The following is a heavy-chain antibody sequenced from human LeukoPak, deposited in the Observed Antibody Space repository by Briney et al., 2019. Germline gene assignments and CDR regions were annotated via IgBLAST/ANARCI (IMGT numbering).Heavy chain of an antibody. CDR1: GFNFSDYY. D-gene: IGHD3-10*01. CDR2: ISSSGSTI. J-gene: IGHJ4*02. Sequence: GGSLRLSCAVSGFNFSDYYMSWIRQAPGKGLEWVSYISSSGSTIYYADSVKGRFTISRDNAKNSLYLQVNSLRPEDTAVYYCAREGHNLWFGTGFDFWGQGTLVTVSS. V-gene: IGHV3-11*01. CDR3: AREGHNLWFGTGFDF.